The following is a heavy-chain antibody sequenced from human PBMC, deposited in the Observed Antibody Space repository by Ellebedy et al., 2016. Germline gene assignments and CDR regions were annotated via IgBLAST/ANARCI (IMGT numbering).Heavy chain of an antibody. D-gene: IGHD1-1*01. V-gene: IGHV1-8*01. CDR1: GYILNNYD. J-gene: IGHJ4*02. CDR2: MNPTSGGS. Sequence: ASVKVSCKASGYILNNYDINWVLQATARGLVWVGWMNPTSGGSGSAQKFQGRVTMTRNTAISTSYLGKSSLTTEDTAVYYCAGWNPHDDFDYWGQGTLVTVSS. CDR3: AGWNPHDDFDY.